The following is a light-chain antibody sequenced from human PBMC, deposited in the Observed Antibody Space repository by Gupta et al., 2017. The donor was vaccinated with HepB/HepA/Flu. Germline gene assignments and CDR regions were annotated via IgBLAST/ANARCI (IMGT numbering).Light chain of an antibody. CDR3: LQYNSYPRT. CDR1: QGIGND. J-gene: IGKJ1*01. Sequence: DIQMTPSPFSLSASIGDRVTITCRASQGIGNDLGWCQQRPGEAPKRLIRAASILPSGVPPRFSGGGFGTEFTLTISSLQPEDFATYYCLQYNSYPRTFGQGTKVEIK. CDR2: AAS. V-gene: IGKV1-17*01.